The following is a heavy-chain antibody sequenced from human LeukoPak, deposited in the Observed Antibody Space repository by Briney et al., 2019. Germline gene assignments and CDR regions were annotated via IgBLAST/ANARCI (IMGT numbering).Heavy chain of an antibody. Sequence: GGSLRLSCAASGFTFSSYEMNWVRQAPGKGLEWVSYISSSGSTIYYADSVKGRFTISRDNAKNSLYLQMNSLRAEDTAVYYCACRDLTSIWSGPWGQGTLVTVSS. CDR1: GFTFSSYE. CDR2: ISSSGSTI. D-gene: IGHD2-2*01. J-gene: IGHJ5*02. CDR3: ACRDLTSIWSGP. V-gene: IGHV3-48*03.